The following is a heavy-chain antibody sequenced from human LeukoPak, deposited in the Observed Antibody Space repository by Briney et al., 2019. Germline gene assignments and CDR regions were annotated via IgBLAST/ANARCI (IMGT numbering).Heavy chain of an antibody. D-gene: IGHD1-26*01. CDR2: ISWNSGSI. CDR3: AKDHLRIVGANRFDY. J-gene: IGHJ4*02. V-gene: IGHV3-9*01. CDR1: GFTFDDYA. Sequence: GGSLRPSCAASGFTFDDYAMHWVRQAPGKGLEWVSGISWNSGSIGYADSVKGRFTISRDNAKNSLYLQMNSLRAEDTALYYCAKDHLRIVGANRFDYWGQGTLVTVSS.